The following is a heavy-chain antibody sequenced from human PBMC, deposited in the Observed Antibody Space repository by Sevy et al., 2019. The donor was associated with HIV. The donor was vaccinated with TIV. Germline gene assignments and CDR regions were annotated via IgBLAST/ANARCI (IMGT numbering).Heavy chain of an antibody. Sequence: GGSLRLSCAASGFTFSSYAMSWVHQAPGKGLEWVSAISGSGGSTYYADSVKGRFTISRDNSKNTLYLQMNSLRAEDTAVYYCAESGYCSGGSCPSYYYYGMDVWGQGTTVTVSS. CDR1: GFTFSSYA. D-gene: IGHD2-15*01. CDR3: AESGYCSGGSCPSYYYYGMDV. CDR2: ISGSGGST. J-gene: IGHJ6*02. V-gene: IGHV3-23*01.